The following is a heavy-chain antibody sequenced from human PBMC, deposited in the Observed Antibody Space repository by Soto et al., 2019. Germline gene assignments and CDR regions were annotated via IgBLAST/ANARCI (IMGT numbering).Heavy chain of an antibody. Sequence: QLQLQESGPGLVKPSETLSLTCTVSGGSISSSSYYWGWIRQPPGKGLEWIGSIYYSGSTYYNPSLKSRVTLSVDTSKNQFSLKLSSVTAADTAVYYCARLKEYDSSGTTMAYYFDYWGQGTLVTVSS. CDR2: IYYSGST. CDR3: ARLKEYDSSGTTMAYYFDY. V-gene: IGHV4-39*01. CDR1: GGSISSSSYY. J-gene: IGHJ4*02. D-gene: IGHD3-22*01.